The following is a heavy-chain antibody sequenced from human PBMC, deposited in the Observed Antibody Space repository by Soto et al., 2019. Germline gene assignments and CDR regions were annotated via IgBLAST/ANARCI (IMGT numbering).Heavy chain of an antibody. V-gene: IGHV4-34*01. CDR2: INHSGNS. J-gene: IGHJ4*02. D-gene: IGHD3-16*01. CDR1: GGSFSGYY. Sequence: QVQIQQWGAGLLKPSETLSLTCVVYGGSFSGYYWSWIRQSPGRGLEWIGEINHSGNSNYNPSLKSRITMSVDSPKNQFSLELSPVTAADTALYYCARRKTFSPDYFAYWGQGTLVTVSS. CDR3: ARRKTFSPDYFAY.